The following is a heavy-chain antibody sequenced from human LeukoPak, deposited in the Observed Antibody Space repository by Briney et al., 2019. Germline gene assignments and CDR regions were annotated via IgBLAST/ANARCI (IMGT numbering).Heavy chain of an antibody. D-gene: IGHD3-16*01. CDR3: AGDYKTLAY. Sequence: PSESLSLTCAVAGGSIGIRNAGSWVRQPPGKGLARIWEVEHSASTNYNPSLKSRVTISVDKSKNQFSLKLSSVTAADTAVYYCAGDYKTLAYWGQGTLVTVSS. CDR1: GGSIGIRNA. J-gene: IGHJ4*02. V-gene: IGHV4-4*02. CDR2: VEHSAST.